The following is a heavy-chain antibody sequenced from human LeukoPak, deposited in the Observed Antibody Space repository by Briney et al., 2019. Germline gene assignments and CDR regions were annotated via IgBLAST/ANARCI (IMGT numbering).Heavy chain of an antibody. J-gene: IGHJ5*02. CDR3: ARGGGRRYYGSGSYSWFDP. V-gene: IGHV4-39*07. CDR2: IYYSGST. Sequence: SETLSLTCTVSGGSISSSSYYWGWIRQPPGKGLEWIGSIYYSGSTYYNPSLKSRVTISVDTSKNQFSLKLSSVTAADTAVYYCARGGGRRYYGSGSYSWFDPWGQGTLVTVSS. CDR1: GGSISSSSYY. D-gene: IGHD3-10*01.